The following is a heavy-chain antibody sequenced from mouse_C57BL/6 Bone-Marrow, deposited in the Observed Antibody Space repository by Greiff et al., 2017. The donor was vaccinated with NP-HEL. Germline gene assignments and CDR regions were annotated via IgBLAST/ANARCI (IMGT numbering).Heavy chain of an antibody. J-gene: IGHJ2*01. Sequence: QVQLKQSGPELVKPGASVKISCKASGYAFSSSWMNWVKQRPGKGLEWIGRIYPGDGDTNYNGKFKGKATLTADKSSSTAYMQLSSLTSEDSAVYFCARFTTDYFDYWGQGTTLTVSS. V-gene: IGHV1-82*01. D-gene: IGHD1-1*01. CDR1: GYAFSSSW. CDR3: ARFTTDYFDY. CDR2: IYPGDGDT.